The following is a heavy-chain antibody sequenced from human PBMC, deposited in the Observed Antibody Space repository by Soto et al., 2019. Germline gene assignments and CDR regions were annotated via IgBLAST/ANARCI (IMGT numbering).Heavy chain of an antibody. J-gene: IGHJ3*02. V-gene: IGHV3-53*05. Sequence: GGSLRLSCAASGLTVSVNYMSWVRQSPGKGLEWVSVIYSGGSTYYADSVKGRFTISRDNSKNTLYLQMNSLRAEDTAVYYCARDTLGYYDSSGYYPPGDAFDIWDQGTMGTVSS. CDR2: IYSGGST. CDR3: ARDTLGYYDSSGYYPPGDAFDI. D-gene: IGHD3-22*01. CDR1: GLTVSVNY.